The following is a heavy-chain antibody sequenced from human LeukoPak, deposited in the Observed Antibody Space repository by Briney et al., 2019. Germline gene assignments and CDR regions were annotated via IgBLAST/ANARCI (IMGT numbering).Heavy chain of an antibody. CDR1: GGSISSSSYY. CDR2: IYYSGST. D-gene: IGHD3-22*01. J-gene: IGHJ5*02. Sequence: PSETLSLTCTVSGGSISSSSYYWGWIRQPPGKGLEWIGSIYYSGSTYYNPSLKSRVTISVDTSKNQFSLKLSSVTAADTAVYYCARDWSRITMIVVRDSGFDPWGQGTLVTVSS. CDR3: ARDWSRITMIVVRDSGFDP. V-gene: IGHV4-39*07.